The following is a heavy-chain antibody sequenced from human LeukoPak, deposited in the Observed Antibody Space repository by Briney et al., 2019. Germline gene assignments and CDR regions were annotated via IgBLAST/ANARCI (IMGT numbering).Heavy chain of an antibody. Sequence: GGSLRLSCAASGFTVSSNYMSWVRQAPGKGLEWVSVIYSGGSTYYADSVKGRFTISRDNAKNTLYLQMNSLRAEDTAVYYCASPRYSGSPIGYWGQGTLVTVSS. CDR1: GFTVSSNY. J-gene: IGHJ4*02. V-gene: IGHV3-66*01. CDR3: ASPRYSGSPIGY. D-gene: IGHD1-26*01. CDR2: IYSGGST.